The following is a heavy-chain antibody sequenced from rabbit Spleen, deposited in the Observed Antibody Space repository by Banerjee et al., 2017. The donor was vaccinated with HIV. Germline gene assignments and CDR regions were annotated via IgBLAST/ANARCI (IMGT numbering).Heavy chain of an antibody. CDR2: INTGNGRS. CDR3: ASDYGGGSYVNNL. J-gene: IGHJ3*01. Sequence: QSLEESGGGLVQPEGSLTLTCTASGFSFSSSYYMCWVRQAPGKGLEWIACINTGNGRSYYASWAKGRLTISKTSSTTVTLQLTSLTAADTATYFCASDYGGGSYVNNLWGQGTLVTVS. D-gene: IGHD8-1*01. CDR1: GFSFSSSYY. V-gene: IGHV1S40*01.